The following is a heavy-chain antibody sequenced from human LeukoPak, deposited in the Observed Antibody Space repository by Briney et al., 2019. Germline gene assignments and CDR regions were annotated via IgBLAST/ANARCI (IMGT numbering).Heavy chain of an antibody. CDR1: GFTFSSYG. D-gene: IGHD6-19*01. J-gene: IGHJ4*02. CDR3: AKDPRPRIAVAPNFDY. CDR2: IRYDGSNK. V-gene: IGHV3-30*02. Sequence: PGGSLRLSCAASGFTFSSYGMHWVRQAPGKGLEWVAFIRYDGSNKYYASSVKRRFTISRDNFKNTLYLQMNSLRAEDTAVYYCAKDPRPRIAVAPNFDYWGQGTLVTVSS.